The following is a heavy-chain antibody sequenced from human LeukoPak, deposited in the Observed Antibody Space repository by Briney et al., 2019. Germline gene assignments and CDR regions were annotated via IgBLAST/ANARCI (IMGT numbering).Heavy chain of an antibody. Sequence: SETLSLTCAVYGGSFSGYYWSWIRQPPGKGLEWIGEINHSGSTNYNPSLKSRVTISVDTSKNQFSLRLSSVTAADTAVYYCARETDYYDSSGYYPLGNWGQGTLVTVSS. D-gene: IGHD3-22*01. J-gene: IGHJ4*02. CDR1: GGSFSGYY. V-gene: IGHV4-34*01. CDR3: ARETDYYDSSGYYPLGN. CDR2: INHSGST.